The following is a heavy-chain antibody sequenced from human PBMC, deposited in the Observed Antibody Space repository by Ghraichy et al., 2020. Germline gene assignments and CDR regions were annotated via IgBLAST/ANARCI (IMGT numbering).Heavy chain of an antibody. D-gene: IGHD2-15*01. J-gene: IGHJ4*02. CDR3: SRSPRGGFDS. Sequence: SETLSLTCTVSGYPISNYYWSWIRQPPGKGLEWIGYIYYSGSTNYNPSLRGRVTISIDTSKNQFSLKLNSVTAADTAVYYCSRSPRGGFDSWGQGTLVTVSS. V-gene: IGHV4-59*12. CDR2: IYYSGST. CDR1: GYPISNYY.